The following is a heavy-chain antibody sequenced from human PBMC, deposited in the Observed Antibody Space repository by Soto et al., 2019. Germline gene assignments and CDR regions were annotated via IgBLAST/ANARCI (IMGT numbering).Heavy chain of an antibody. CDR2: ISAYNGNT. D-gene: IGHD1-1*01. J-gene: IGHJ4*02. CDR1: GYTFTIYV. Sequence: VKLYCKASGYTFTIYVISWVRQAPGQGLEWMGWISAYNGNTNYAQKLQGRVTMTTDTSTSTAYMELRSLRSDDTAVYYCARWSNDIDYCGQGTLVTVSS. V-gene: IGHV1-18*01. CDR3: ARWSNDIDY.